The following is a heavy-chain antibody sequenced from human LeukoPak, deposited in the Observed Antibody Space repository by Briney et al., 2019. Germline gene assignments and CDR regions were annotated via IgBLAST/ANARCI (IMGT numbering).Heavy chain of an antibody. Sequence: SQTLSLTCTVSGGSISSGGYYWSWIRQHPGKGLEWIGYIYYSGSTYYNPSLKSRVTISVDTSKNQFSLKLSSVTAADTAVYYCAGSHILTGSDAFDIWGQGTMVTVSS. D-gene: IGHD3-9*01. CDR3: AGSHILTGSDAFDI. V-gene: IGHV4-31*03. J-gene: IGHJ3*02. CDR1: GGSISSGGYY. CDR2: IYYSGST.